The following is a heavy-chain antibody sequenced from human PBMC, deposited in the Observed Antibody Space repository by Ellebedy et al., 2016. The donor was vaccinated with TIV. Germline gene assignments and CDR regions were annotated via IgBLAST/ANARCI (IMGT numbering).Heavy chain of an antibody. CDR2: ISAYNGNT. D-gene: IGHD1-14*01. Sequence: ASVKVSXXASGYTFPSYGISWVRQAPGQGLEWMGWISAYNGNTNYAQTLQGRVTMTTDTSTSTAYMELRSLRSDDTAVYYCARRVRDNYSFYYYMDVWGKGTTVTVSS. J-gene: IGHJ6*03. V-gene: IGHV1-18*01. CDR1: GYTFPSYG. CDR3: ARRVRDNYSFYYYMDV.